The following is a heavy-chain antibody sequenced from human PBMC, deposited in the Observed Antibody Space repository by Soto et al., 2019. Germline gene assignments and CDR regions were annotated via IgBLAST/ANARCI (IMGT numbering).Heavy chain of an antibody. Sequence: QVQLQQWGAGLLKPSETLSLTCAVYGGSFSGYYWSWIRQPPGKGLGWIGEINHRGSTNYNTSLKSRVTISVDTYKTQFSLTLSYVTAADTAVYYCARRFIPGTYISSGGGFDYWGQGTVVTVSS. CDR2: INHRGST. CDR3: ARRFIPGTYISSGGGFDY. CDR1: GGSFSGYY. V-gene: IGHV4-34*01. J-gene: IGHJ4*02. D-gene: IGHD1-20*01.